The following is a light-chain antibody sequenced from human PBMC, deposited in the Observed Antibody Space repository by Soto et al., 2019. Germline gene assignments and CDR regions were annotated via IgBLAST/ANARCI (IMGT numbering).Light chain of an antibody. J-gene: IGLJ1*01. CDR2: DVS. CDR1: SSDVGGYNY. CDR3: CSYAGSYTHYV. Sequence: QSALTQPRSVSGSPGQSVTIFCTGTSSDVGGYNYVSWYQQHPGKAPKLMIYDVSKRPSGVPDRFSGSKSGNTASLTISGLQADDEADYYCCSYAGSYTHYVFGNGTKVTVL. V-gene: IGLV2-11*01.